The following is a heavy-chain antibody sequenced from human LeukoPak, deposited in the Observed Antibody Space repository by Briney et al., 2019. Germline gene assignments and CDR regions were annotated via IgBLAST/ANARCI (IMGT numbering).Heavy chain of an antibody. CDR3: ARTRAAAGNWNWFDP. V-gene: IGHV4-59*01. J-gene: IGHJ5*02. D-gene: IGHD6-13*01. CDR1: GGSISSYY. CDR2: IYYSGST. Sequence: PSETLSLTCTVSGGSISSYYWSWIRQPPGKGLEWIGYIYYSGSTNYNPSLKSRVTISVDTSKNQFSLKLSSVTAADTAVYYCARTRAAAGNWNWFDPWGQGTLVTVSS.